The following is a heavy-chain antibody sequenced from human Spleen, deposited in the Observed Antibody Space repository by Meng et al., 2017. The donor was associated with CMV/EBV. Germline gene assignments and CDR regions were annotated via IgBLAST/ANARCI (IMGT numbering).Heavy chain of an antibody. V-gene: IGHV3-30-3*01. CDR1: GFTFSSYA. CDR3: ARYRFLGDAFDI. D-gene: IGHD1-26*01. CDR2: ISYDGSNK. Sequence: LSLTCAASGFTFSSYAMHWVRQAPGKGLEWVAVISYDGSNKYYADSVKGRFTISRDNSKNSLYLQMNSLRAEDTAVYHCARYRFLGDAFDIWGQGTMVTVSS. J-gene: IGHJ3*02.